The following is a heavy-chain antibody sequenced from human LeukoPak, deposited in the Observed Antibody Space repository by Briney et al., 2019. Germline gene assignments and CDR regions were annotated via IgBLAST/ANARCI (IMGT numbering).Heavy chain of an antibody. CDR2: ISWNSGSI. J-gene: IGHJ4*02. Sequence: GGSLRLSCAASGFTFDDYAMHWVRQAPGKGLEWVSGISWNSGSIGYADSVKGRFTISRDNAKNSLYLQMNSLRAEDMALYYCAKGYCSSTSCYPFYYWGQGTLVTVSS. D-gene: IGHD2-2*01. CDR3: AKGYCSSTSCYPFYY. V-gene: IGHV3-9*03. CDR1: GFTFDDYA.